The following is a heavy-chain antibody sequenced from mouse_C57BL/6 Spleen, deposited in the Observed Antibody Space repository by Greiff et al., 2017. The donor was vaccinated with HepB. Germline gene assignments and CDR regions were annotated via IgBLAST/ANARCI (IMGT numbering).Heavy chain of an antibody. J-gene: IGHJ2*01. CDR1: GYTFTSYW. Sequence: QVQLQQPGAELVMPGASVKLSCKASGYTFTSYWMHWVKQRPGQGLEWIGEIDPSDSYTNYNQKFKGKSTLTVDKSSSTAYMQLSSLTSEDSAVYYCARGQVTPGYFDYWGQGTTLTVSS. CDR2: IDPSDSYT. D-gene: IGHD2-1*01. CDR3: ARGQVTPGYFDY. V-gene: IGHV1-69*01.